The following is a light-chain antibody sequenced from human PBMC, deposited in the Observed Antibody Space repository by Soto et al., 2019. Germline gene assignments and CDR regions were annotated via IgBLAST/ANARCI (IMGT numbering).Light chain of an antibody. Sequence: IQLTQSPSALSASIGDRVTITCRASQDINSYLAWYQQKPGKAPNLLIYEASILQRGVPSRFSGSNSGTDFTLTISSLQAEDFATYYCQQADSFPLTFGGGTKVDI. J-gene: IGKJ4*01. CDR3: QQADSFPLT. CDR1: QDINSY. CDR2: EAS. V-gene: IGKV1-9*01.